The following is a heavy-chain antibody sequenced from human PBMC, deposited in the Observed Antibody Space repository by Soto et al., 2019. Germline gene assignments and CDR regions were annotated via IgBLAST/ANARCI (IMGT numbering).Heavy chain of an antibody. D-gene: IGHD3-9*01. J-gene: IGHJ4*02. Sequence: EVQLLESGGGLVQPGGSLRLSCAASGFTFSSYAMSWVRQAPGKGLEWVSAISGSGGSTYYADSVKGRFTISRDNSKSTQYLQMNSLRAEDTAVYYCAKSQDDILTGYYNPPDYWGQGTLVTVSS. CDR3: AKSQDDILTGYYNPPDY. CDR2: ISGSGGST. V-gene: IGHV3-23*01. CDR1: GFTFSSYA.